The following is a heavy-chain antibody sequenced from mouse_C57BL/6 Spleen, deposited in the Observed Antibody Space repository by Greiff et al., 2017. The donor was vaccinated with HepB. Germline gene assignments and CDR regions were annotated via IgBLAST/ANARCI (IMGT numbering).Heavy chain of an antibody. V-gene: IGHV1-81*01. CDR3: ARNGGGYPYYAMDY. CDR2: IYPRSGNT. J-gene: IGHJ4*01. Sequence: VQLQQSGAELARPGASVKLSCKASGYTFTSYGISWVKQRTGQGLEWIGEIYPRSGNTYYNEKFKGKATLTADKSSSTAYMELRSLTSEDSAVYFCARNGGGYPYYAMDYWGQGTSVTVSS. D-gene: IGHD2-2*01. CDR1: GYTFTSYG.